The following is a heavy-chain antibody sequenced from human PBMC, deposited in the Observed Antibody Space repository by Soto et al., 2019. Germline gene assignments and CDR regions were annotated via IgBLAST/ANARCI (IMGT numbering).Heavy chain of an antibody. J-gene: IGHJ5*01. V-gene: IGHV3-23*01. Sequence: PGGSLRLSCAASGFTFSSYAMSWVRQAPGKGLEWVSAISGSGGSTYYADSVKGRFTISRDNSKNTLYLQMNSLRAEDTAVYYCAKGQSLTGYSSGWFGYWGQGTLVTVSS. CDR1: GFTFSSYA. CDR3: AKGQSLTGYSSGWFGY. D-gene: IGHD6-19*01. CDR2: ISGSGGST.